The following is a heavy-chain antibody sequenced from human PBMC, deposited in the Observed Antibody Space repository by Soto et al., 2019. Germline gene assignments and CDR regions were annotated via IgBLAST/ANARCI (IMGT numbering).Heavy chain of an antibody. CDR1: GFTFSSYG. J-gene: IGHJ3*02. Sequence: QVQLVESGGGVVQPGRSLRLSCAPSGFTFSSYGMHWARQAPGKGLEWVAVIWYDGSNKVYADTVKGRFTISGDNSKNTLYLQMNCLRAEETAVYYCARYLSGDYGALDTWGQGTMVTVSS. D-gene: IGHD4-17*01. V-gene: IGHV3-33*01. CDR3: ARYLSGDYGALDT. CDR2: IWYDGSNK.